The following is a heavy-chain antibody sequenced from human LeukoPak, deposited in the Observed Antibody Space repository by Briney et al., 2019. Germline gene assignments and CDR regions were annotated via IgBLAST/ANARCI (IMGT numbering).Heavy chain of an antibody. CDR2: ISYDGSNE. V-gene: IGHV3-30*04. J-gene: IGHJ4*02. CDR1: GFTFSSYV. Sequence: PGRSLRLSCAASGFTFSSYVMHWVRQAPGKGLEWVAIISYDGSNEYYADSVKGRFTISRDNSKNSLYLQMNSLRTEDTALYYCAKDLSTSGWILDYWGQGTLLTVSS. D-gene: IGHD6-19*01. CDR3: AKDLSTSGWILDY.